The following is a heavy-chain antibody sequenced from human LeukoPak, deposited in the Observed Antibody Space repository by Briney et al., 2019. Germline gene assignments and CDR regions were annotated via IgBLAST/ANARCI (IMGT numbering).Heavy chain of an antibody. CDR1: VYTFTSYG. CDR2: INPSGVST. CDR3: ARDRRYQPLDY. V-gene: IGHV1-46*01. D-gene: IGHD1-14*01. J-gene: IGHJ4*02. Sequence: ASVKVSCKASVYTFTSYGISWVRQAPGQGLEWMGIINPSGVSTSYAQKFQGRVTMTRDTSTSTVYMELSSLRSEDTAVYYCARDRRYQPLDYWGQGTLVTVSS.